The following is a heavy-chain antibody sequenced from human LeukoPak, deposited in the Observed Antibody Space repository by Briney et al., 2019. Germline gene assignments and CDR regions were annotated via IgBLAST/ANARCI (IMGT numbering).Heavy chain of an antibody. D-gene: IGHD6-19*01. Sequence: SETLSLTCTVSGGSISSYYWSWIRQPPGKGLEWIGYIYYSGSTNYNPSLKSRVTISVDTSKNQFSLKLSSVTAADTAVYYCARKQGPYSSGWYGGLDYWGRGTLVTVSS. CDR1: GGSISSYY. CDR3: ARKQGPYSSGWYGGLDY. V-gene: IGHV4-59*01. CDR2: IYYSGST. J-gene: IGHJ4*02.